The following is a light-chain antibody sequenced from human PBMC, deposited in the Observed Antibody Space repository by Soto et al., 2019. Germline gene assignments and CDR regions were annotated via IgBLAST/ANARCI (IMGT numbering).Light chain of an antibody. CDR1: QSLLHSNVHNY. CDR2: LGS. J-gene: IGKJ1*01. CDR3: MQALRAPWT. V-gene: IGKV2-28*01. Sequence: DIVMTQSPLSLPVTLGDPASISCRSRQSLLHSNVHNYWVWYLQKPGQSPQLLIYLGSNRASGVHGRLSGSGSGTDFKLESSRVEAEDVGAYYCMQALRAPWTFGQGNKVEIK.